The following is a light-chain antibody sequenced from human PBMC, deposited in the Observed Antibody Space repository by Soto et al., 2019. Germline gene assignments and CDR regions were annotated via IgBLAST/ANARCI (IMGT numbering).Light chain of an antibody. CDR2: GAS. J-gene: IGKJ4*01. CDR1: QSVSSN. CDR3: QQYNNWPPST. Sequence: EIVMTQSPATLSVSPGERATLSCRASQSVSSNLAWYQQKPGQAPRLLIYGASTKATGIPARFSVSGSGTEFTLSISSLQSEDFAVYYCQQYNNWPPSTFGGGTKVEIK. V-gene: IGKV3-15*01.